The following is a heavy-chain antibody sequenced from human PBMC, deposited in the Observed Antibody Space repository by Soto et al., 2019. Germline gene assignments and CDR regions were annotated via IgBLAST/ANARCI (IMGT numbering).Heavy chain of an antibody. Sequence: SLTCTVSGGSISSYYWSWIRQPAGKGLEWIGRIYTSGSTNYNPSLKSRVTMSVDTSKNQFSLKLSSVTAADTAVYYCARDWVDYYGSGTLGWGAFDIWGQGTMVTVSS. CDR2: IYTSGST. V-gene: IGHV4-4*07. CDR3: ARDWVDYYGSGTLGWGAFDI. D-gene: IGHD3-10*01. CDR1: GGSISSYY. J-gene: IGHJ3*02.